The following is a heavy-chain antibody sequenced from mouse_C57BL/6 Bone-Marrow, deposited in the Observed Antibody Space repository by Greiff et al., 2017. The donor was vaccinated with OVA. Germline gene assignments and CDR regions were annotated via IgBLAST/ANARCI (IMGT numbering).Heavy chain of an antibody. CDR2: IYPGDGDT. Sequence: VKLMESGPELVKPGASVKISCKASGYAFSSSWMNWVKQRPGKGLEWIGRIYPGDGDTNYNGKFKGKATLTADKSSSTAYMQLSSLTSEDSAVYFCASSSYLDYWGQGTTLTVSS. J-gene: IGHJ2*01. CDR3: ASSSYLDY. CDR1: GYAFSSSW. V-gene: IGHV1-82*01. D-gene: IGHD1-1*01.